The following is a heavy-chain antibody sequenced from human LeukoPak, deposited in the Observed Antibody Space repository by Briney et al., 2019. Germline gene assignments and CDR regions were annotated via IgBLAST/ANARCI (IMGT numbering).Heavy chain of an antibody. CDR3: ARGRSSWQFDY. CDR1: GGSFSGYY. Sequence: PSETLSLTCAVYGGSFSGYYWSWIRQPPGKGLEWIGEINHSGSTNYNPSLKSRVTISVDTSKNQFSLKLSSVTAADTAVYYCARGRSSWQFDYWGQGTLVTVSS. J-gene: IGHJ4*02. V-gene: IGHV4-34*01. D-gene: IGHD6-13*01. CDR2: INHSGST.